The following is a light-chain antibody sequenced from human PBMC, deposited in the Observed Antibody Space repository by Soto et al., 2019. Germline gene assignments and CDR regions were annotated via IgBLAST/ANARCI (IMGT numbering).Light chain of an antibody. V-gene: IGLV2-14*03. Sequence: QSALTQPASVSGSPGQSITISCTGTSSDVGYYNHVSWYQQHPGKAPKLMIYDVTNRPSGVSNRFFGSKSGNTASLTISGLQAEDEADYHCSSYASSSTYVFGTGTKVTVL. CDR1: SSDVGYYNH. J-gene: IGLJ1*01. CDR2: DVT. CDR3: SSYASSSTYV.